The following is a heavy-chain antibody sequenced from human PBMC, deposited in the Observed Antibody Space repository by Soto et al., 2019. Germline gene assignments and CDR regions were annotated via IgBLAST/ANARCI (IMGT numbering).Heavy chain of an antibody. V-gene: IGHV1-18*01. J-gene: IGHJ4*02. CDR2: ISPYSGKT. D-gene: IGHD3-22*01. Sequence: QIQLVQSGTEVRKPGASAKVSCKTSGYTFTNNDVCWVRQTPGQGLEWMGWISPYSGKTNYARKFKGRVTMTTDTSPSTVYMELTSLTSDDTAVYYCAREGLLLLPDYWGQGTLVTVSS. CDR1: GYTFTNND. CDR3: AREGLLLLPDY.